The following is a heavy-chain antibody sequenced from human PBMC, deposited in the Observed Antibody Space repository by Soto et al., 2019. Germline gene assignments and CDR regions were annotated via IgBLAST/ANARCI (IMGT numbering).Heavy chain of an antibody. CDR3: ARFDGNDGDV. D-gene: IGHD7-27*01. CDR1: GGSITTSSYN. J-gene: IGHJ3*01. Sequence: QLQLQESGPGLVKPSETLSLTCSVSGGSITTSSYNWDWIRQPPGKGLEWIGTIYYDGSTSYNPSLKSQVTIAIDTSKNHLALKVNSESAADTAVYYCARFDGNDGDVGGRWTVVTVSS. CDR2: IYYDGST. V-gene: IGHV4-39*02.